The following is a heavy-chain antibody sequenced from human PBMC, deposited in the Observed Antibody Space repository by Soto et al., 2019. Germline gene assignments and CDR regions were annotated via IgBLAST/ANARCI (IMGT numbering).Heavy chain of an antibody. D-gene: IGHD1-1*01. CDR2: IWYDGSNE. CDR3: ARYNFGSGASRTLLDY. V-gene: IGHV3-33*03. Sequence: QVHLVESGGGVVQPGRSLRLSCAASGFTFSDFGMHWVRQAPGKGLEWVALIWYDGSNECYADSVKGRFTISRDNSKNTLYLQMNSLRDEDTGVYYCARYNFGSGASRTLLDYWGQGSLVTVSS. CDR1: GFTFSDFG. J-gene: IGHJ4*02.